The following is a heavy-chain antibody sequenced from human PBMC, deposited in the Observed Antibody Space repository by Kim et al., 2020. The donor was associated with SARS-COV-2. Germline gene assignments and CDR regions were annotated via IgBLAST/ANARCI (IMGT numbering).Heavy chain of an antibody. Sequence: GGSLRLSCAASGFTFSSYAMHWVRQAPGKGLEWVAVISYDGSNKYYADSVKGRFTISRDNSKNTLYLQMNSLRAEDTAVYYCARPTNWNDEVGLDYWGQGTLVTVSS. CDR1: GFTFSSYA. CDR3: ARPTNWNDEVGLDY. J-gene: IGHJ4*02. V-gene: IGHV3-30*04. CDR2: ISYDGSNK. D-gene: IGHD1-1*01.